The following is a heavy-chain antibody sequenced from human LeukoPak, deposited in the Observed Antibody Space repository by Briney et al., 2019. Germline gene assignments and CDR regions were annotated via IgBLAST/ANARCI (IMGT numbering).Heavy chain of an antibody. CDR1: GFTVSSYY. CDR2: IYSGGST. CDR3: ARSYSNHLFGMDV. Sequence: GGSLRLSCAASGFTVSSYYMTWVRQAPGKGLERVSVIYSGGSTYYADSVKGRVAISRDNSKNTVFLQMNSVRAEDTAVYYCARSYSNHLFGMDVWGQGTAVTVSS. D-gene: IGHD4-11*01. V-gene: IGHV3-66*01. J-gene: IGHJ6*02.